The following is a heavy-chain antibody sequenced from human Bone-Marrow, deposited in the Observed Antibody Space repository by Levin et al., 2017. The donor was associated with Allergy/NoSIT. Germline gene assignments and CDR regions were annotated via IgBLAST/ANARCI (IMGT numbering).Heavy chain of an antibody. CDR3: AKETGALDI. Sequence: GESLKISCAVSGFAFSSYAMNWVRQAPGKGLEWVSGSSGNGASTNYADSVKGRFTIFRDNPKNTLYLQINNLRAEDTAVYYCAKETGALDIWGQGTMVTVSS. CDR1: GFAFSSYA. J-gene: IGHJ3*02. CDR2: SSGNGAST. V-gene: IGHV3-23*01.